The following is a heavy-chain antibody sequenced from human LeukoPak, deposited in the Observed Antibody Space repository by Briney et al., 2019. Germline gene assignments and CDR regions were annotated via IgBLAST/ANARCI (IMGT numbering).Heavy chain of an antibody. Sequence: PGESLRLSCAASGFTFSSYAMSWVRQAPGKGLEWVSAISGSGGSTYYADSVKGQFTISRDNSKNTLYLQMNSLRAEDTAVYYCAKDLGIAACLYYFDYWGQGTLVTVSS. J-gene: IGHJ4*02. CDR2: ISGSGGST. V-gene: IGHV3-23*01. CDR1: GFTFSSYA. CDR3: AKDLGIAACLYYFDY. D-gene: IGHD6-13*01.